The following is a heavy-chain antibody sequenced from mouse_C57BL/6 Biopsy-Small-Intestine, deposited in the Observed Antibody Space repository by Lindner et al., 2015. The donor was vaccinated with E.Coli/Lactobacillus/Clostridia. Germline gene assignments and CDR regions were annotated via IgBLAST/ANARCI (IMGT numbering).Heavy chain of an antibody. CDR1: GYTFTDYN. D-gene: IGHD2-13*01. CDR3: VRPYGDSFAY. CDR2: IDPYNDGS. Sequence: VQLQESGPELVKPGTSVKISCKASGYTFTDYNMHWVKQKPGQGLEWIGYIDPYNDGSKYNEKFKGKATLTSDKSSSTAYMELSSLTSEDSAVYYCVRPYGDSFAYWGQGTLVTVSA. J-gene: IGHJ3*01. V-gene: IGHV1-14*01.